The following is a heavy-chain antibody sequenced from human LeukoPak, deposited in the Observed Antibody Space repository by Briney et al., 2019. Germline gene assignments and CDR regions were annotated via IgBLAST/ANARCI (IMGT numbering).Heavy chain of an antibody. J-gene: IGHJ5*02. CDR1: GYXFTSYW. CDR2: IYPGDSDT. Sequence: GESLKISCKGSGYXFTSYWICWVRQMPGKGLEWMGIIYPGDSDTRYSPSFQGQVTISADKSISTAYLQWSSLMASDTAMYYCARAREDYYDSSGYPTPFDPWGQGTLVTVSS. CDR3: ARAREDYYDSSGYPTPFDP. D-gene: IGHD3-22*01. V-gene: IGHV5-51*01.